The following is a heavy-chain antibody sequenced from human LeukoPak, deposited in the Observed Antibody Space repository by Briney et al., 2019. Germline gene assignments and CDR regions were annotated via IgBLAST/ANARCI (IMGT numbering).Heavy chain of an antibody. D-gene: IGHD6-13*01. V-gene: IGHV1-2*06. J-gene: IGHJ4*02. CDR1: GYTFTGYY. CDR3: AGDRLAAAGSGG. Sequence: GASVKVSCTASGYTFTGYYIHWVRQAPGQGLEWMGRINPNSGGTNYAQKFQGTVTMTRDTSINTAYMELSRLTSDDTAVYYCAGDRLAAAGSGGWGQGTLVTVSS. CDR2: INPNSGGT.